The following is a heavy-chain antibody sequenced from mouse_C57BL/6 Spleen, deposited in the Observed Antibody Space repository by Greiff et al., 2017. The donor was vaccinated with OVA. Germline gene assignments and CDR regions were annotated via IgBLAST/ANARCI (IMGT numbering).Heavy chain of an antibody. CDR3: ARGRDDYDGYYYDY. CDR1: GYTFTSYT. CDR2: INPSSGYT. V-gene: IGHV1-4*01. D-gene: IGHD2-4*01. J-gene: IGHJ2*01. Sequence: VQLQQSGAELARPGASVKLSCKASGYTFTSYTMHWVKQRPGQGLEWIGYINPSSGYTTYNQKFKDKATLTADKSSSTAYVQMSSLTSEDSAVYDGARGRDDYDGYYYDYWGQGTTLTVSA.